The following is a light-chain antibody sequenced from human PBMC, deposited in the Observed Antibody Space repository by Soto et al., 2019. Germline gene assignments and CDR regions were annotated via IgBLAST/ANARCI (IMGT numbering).Light chain of an antibody. CDR3: QQYNNWSFT. V-gene: IGKV3-15*01. CDR1: QRVSSN. J-gene: IGKJ3*01. CDR2: GAS. Sequence: EIVMTQSPATLSVSPGERATLSCRASQRVSSNLAWYQQKPGQAPRLLIYGASTRATGIPARFSGSESGTEFTLIISSLQSEDFAVYYCQQYNNWSFTFGPGTKVDIK.